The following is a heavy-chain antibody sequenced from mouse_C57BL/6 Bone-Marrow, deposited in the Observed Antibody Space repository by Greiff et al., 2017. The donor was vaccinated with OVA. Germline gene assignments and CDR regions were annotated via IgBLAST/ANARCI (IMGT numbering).Heavy chain of an antibody. V-gene: IGHV2-5*01. CDR2: IWVGGST. CDR1: GFPLTSHG. CDR3: AKKDCYYAMDY. J-gene: IGHJ4*01. Sequence: QVHVKQLGPGLVQPSQSLSITRTVPGFPLTSHGVHWVRPSPGKGPEWLGVIWVGGSTDYNAAFMSRLSITKDNSKSQVFFKMNSLQADDTAIYYCAKKDCYYAMDYWGQGTSVTVSS.